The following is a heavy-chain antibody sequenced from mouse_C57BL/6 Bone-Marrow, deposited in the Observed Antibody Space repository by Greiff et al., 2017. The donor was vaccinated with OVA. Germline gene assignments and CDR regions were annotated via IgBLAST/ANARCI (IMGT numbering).Heavy chain of an antibody. Sequence: EVHLVESGGGLVKPGGSLKLSCAASGFTFSSYAMSWVRQTPEKRLEWVATISDGGSYTYYPDNVKGRFTISRDNAKNNLYLQMSHLKSEDTAMYYCASGLLWFAYWGQGTLVTVSA. CDR2: ISDGGSYT. CDR3: ASGLLWFAY. CDR1: GFTFSSYA. V-gene: IGHV5-4*01. J-gene: IGHJ3*01.